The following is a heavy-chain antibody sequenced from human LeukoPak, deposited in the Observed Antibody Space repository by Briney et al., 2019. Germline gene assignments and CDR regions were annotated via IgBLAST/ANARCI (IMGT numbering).Heavy chain of an antibody. J-gene: IGHJ4*02. Sequence: QPGGSLRLSCAASGFTFSSYCMHWVRQAPGKGLEWVAVISYDGSNKYYADSVKGRFAIYRDNSKHTLYLHMNSLRAEATAVYSCAKPYGDSLFDYWGQGTLVTVSS. CDR1: GFTFSSYC. CDR3: AKPYGDSLFDY. V-gene: IGHV3-30*18. D-gene: IGHD4-17*01. CDR2: ISYDGSNK.